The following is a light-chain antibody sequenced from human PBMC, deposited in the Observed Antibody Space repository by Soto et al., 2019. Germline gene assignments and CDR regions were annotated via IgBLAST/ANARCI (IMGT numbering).Light chain of an antibody. CDR3: SSYAGTNNLGV. J-gene: IGLJ3*02. CDR2: EVN. V-gene: IGLV2-8*01. CDR1: SSDIGGYNF. Sequence: QSALTQPPSASGSPGQSVTISCTGTSSDIGGYNFVPWYQQHPGKAPKLIIYEVNKRPSGVPDRFSGSKSGNTASLTVSGLQADDEGDYYCSSYAGTNNLGVFGGGTKLTVL.